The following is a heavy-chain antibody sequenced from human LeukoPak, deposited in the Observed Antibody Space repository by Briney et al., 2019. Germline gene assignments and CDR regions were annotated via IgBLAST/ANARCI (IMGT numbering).Heavy chain of an antibody. CDR2: INPNSGGT. J-gene: IGHJ4*02. CDR1: GYTFTGYY. V-gene: IGHV1-2*02. CDR3: ARRYHYYGSGTYGDFDY. Sequence: GASVKVSCKASGYTFTGYYLHWVRQAPGQGLEWMGWINPNSGGTNFAQKFQGRVTMTRDTSINTAFLELSGLRSDDTAVYYCARRYHYYGSGTYGDFDYWGRGTLVTVSS. D-gene: IGHD3-10*01.